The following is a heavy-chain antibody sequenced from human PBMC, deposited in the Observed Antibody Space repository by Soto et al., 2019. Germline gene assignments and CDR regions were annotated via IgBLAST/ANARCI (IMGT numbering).Heavy chain of an antibody. D-gene: IGHD3-10*01. Sequence: GASVKVSCKASGYTFTSYAMHWVRQAPGQRLEWMGWINAGSGNTKYSQKFQGRVTITRDTSASTAYMELSSLRSEDTAVYYCARDLMVRGVNYYYYGMDVWGQGTTVTVSS. CDR2: INAGSGNT. V-gene: IGHV1-3*01. J-gene: IGHJ6*02. CDR1: GYTFTSYA. CDR3: ARDLMVRGVNYYYYGMDV.